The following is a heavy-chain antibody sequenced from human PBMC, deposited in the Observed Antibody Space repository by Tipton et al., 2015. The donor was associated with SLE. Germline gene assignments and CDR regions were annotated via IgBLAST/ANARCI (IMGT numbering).Heavy chain of an antibody. Sequence: TLSLTCTVSGASLINFYWSWIRQTPGKALEWIGYIYYSGTTNYNPSLKSRVSMSVDTSKNQFSLNLTSVTAADTAVYYCTRGSSFFQYWGQGTLVTVSS. CDR1: GASLINFY. CDR3: TRGSSFFQY. V-gene: IGHV4-59*01. J-gene: IGHJ4*02. D-gene: IGHD3-3*01. CDR2: IYYSGTT.